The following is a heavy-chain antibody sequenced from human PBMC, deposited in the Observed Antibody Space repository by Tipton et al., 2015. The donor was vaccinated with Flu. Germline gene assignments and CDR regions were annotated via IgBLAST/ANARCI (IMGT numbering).Heavy chain of an antibody. CDR1: GGSINRSHYY. CDR2: IYHSGST. J-gene: IGHJ4*02. Sequence: LRLSCTVSGGSINRSHYYWGWIRQPPGKGLEWIGSIYHSGSTFYHPSLKSRVTISVDTSKNQFSLKLSSVTAADTAVYYCARGSGSGTDVTFYFWGQGTLVTVSS. D-gene: IGHD3-10*01. CDR3: ARGSGSGTDVTFYF. V-gene: IGHV4-39*07.